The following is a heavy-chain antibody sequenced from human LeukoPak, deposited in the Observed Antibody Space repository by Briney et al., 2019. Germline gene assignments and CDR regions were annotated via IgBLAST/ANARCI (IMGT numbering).Heavy chain of an antibody. CDR2: INPNSGGT. CDR3: ARGYYYGSGSYNY. J-gene: IGHJ4*02. CDR1: GYTFTGYY. V-gene: IGHV1-2*02. Sequence: ASVKVSCKASGYTFTGYYMHWVRQAPGQGLEWMGWINPNSGGTNYAQKFQGRVTMTRDTSISTAYMELSRLRSDDTAVYCCARGYYYGSGSYNYWGQGTLVTVSS. D-gene: IGHD3-10*01.